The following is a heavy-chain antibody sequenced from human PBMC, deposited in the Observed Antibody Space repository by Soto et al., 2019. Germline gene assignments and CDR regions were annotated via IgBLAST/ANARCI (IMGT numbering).Heavy chain of an antibody. CDR3: AKDLTGDSGQGHLCDY. J-gene: IGHJ4*02. CDR2: IRDRSENT. V-gene: IGHV3-23*01. D-gene: IGHD7-27*01. Sequence: PGGSLRLCSAASGINSSISDMSGVRQALVEGLEWVSTIRDRSENTFYAHAVRGRFTNSRDNSKSTLYLQMNSLRAEDTAMYYCAKDLTGDSGQGHLCDYWGQGVLVTVSS. CDR1: GINSSISD.